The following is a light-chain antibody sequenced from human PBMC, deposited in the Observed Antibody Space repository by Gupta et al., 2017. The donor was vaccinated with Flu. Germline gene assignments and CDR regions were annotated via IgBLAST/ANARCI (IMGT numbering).Light chain of an antibody. Sequence: DVVMTQSPLSLPVTLGQPASISCRSSQGLVYSDGNTYLHWFQQRPGQSPRRLIYQVSYRDSGVPDRFSGSASGTDFTLKISMVDAEDVRIYFCRQGAHWPWAFGQGTRLEMK. J-gene: IGKJ1*01. V-gene: IGKV2-30*01. CDR1: QGLVYSDGNTY. CDR2: QVS. CDR3: RQGAHWPWA.